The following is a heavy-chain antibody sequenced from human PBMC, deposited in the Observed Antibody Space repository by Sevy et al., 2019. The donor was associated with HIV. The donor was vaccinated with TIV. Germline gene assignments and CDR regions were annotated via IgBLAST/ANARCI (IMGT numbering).Heavy chain of an antibody. CDR3: ARDGGSTLLVGPIGYYYFDY. CDR1: GFTFSSYS. D-gene: IGHD3-22*01. V-gene: IGHV3-21*01. CDR2: ISSSSSYI. Sequence: GGSLRLSCAASGFTFSSYSMNWVRQAPGKGLEWVSSISSSSSYIYYADSVKGRFTISRDNAKNSLYLKMNSLRDEAVAEYDSARDGGSTLLVGPIGYYYFDYWGQGTLVTVSS. J-gene: IGHJ4*02.